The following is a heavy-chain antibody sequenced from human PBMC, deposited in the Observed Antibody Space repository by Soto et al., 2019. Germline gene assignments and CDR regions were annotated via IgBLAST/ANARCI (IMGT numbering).Heavy chain of an antibody. CDR1: GFTFRRYA. CDR3: AKDLDDDGDTD. D-gene: IGHD1-1*01. V-gene: IGHV3-23*01. J-gene: IGHJ4*02. CDR2: VSQSGNKT. Sequence: EVRLLESGGGLAQPGGSLRLSCAASGFTFRRYAMSWVRQAPGKGLEWIAGVSQSGNKTFYADSVRGRFIISRDNYRNTLFLQMSNVRGDDTALYFCAKDLDDDGDTDWGQGTLVTVSS.